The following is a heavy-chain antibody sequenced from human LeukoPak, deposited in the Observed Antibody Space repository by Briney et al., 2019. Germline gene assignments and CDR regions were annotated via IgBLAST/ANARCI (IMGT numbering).Heavy chain of an antibody. CDR1: GGSISSYY. V-gene: IGHV4-59*01. J-gene: IGHJ5*02. Sequence: SETLSLTCTVSGGSISSYYWSWIRQPPGKGLEWIGYIYYNGSTNYNPSLKSRVTISVDTSKNQFSLKLSSVTAADTAVYYCARDFGVAGNNWFDPWGQGTLVTVSS. CDR2: IYYNGST. D-gene: IGHD3-3*01. CDR3: ARDFGVAGNNWFDP.